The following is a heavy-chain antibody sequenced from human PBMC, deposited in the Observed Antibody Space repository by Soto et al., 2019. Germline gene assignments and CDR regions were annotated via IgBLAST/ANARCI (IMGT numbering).Heavy chain of an antibody. CDR3: ARSYSSGWEFDY. D-gene: IGHD6-19*01. J-gene: IGHJ4*02. Sequence: QVQLVESGGGLVKPGGSLRLSCGASGFTFSNYYMSWIRQAPGKGLEWVSYISSTGRTIYYADSVKGRFTVSRDNAQNSLSLKLNCLRVEDTAVYYCARSYSSGWEFDYWGQGTQVTVSS. CDR1: GFTFSNYY. V-gene: IGHV3-11*01. CDR2: ISSTGRTI.